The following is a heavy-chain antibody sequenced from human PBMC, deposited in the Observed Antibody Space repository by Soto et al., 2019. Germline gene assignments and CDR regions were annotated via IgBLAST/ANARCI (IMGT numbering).Heavy chain of an antibody. D-gene: IGHD2-15*01. V-gene: IGHV3-21*01. CDR3: LATGVVVVAATF. CDR2: ISSSSSYI. CDR1: GFTFGSYS. J-gene: IGHJ4*02. Sequence: GGSLRLSCAASGFTFGSYSMNWVLQAPGKGLEWVSSISSSSSYIYYAASVKGRFTISRDNAKNSLYLQMNSLRAEDTAVYYCLATGVVVVAATFWGQGTLVTVSS.